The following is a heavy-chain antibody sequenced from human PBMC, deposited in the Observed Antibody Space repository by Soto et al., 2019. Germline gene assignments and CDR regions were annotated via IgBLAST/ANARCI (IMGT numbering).Heavy chain of an antibody. D-gene: IGHD3-16*01. CDR3: AKVIITFGGSRYGLDV. CDR2: ISYDGGNK. V-gene: IGHV3-30*18. CDR1: GFTFSSYG. J-gene: IGHJ6*02. Sequence: QVQLVESEGGVVQPGRSLRLSCAASGFTFSSYGIHWVCQAPGKGLEWVAFISYDGGNKYYVDSVKGRFTISRDNSKNKLFVQMTSLIAEDTAVYYCAKVIITFGGSRYGLDVWGQGTTVTVSS.